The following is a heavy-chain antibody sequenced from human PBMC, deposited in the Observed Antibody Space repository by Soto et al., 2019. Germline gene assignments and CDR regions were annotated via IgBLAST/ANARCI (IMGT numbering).Heavy chain of an antibody. CDR1: GFTFSSYA. CDR3: AKASRSIFGVVINPNPYYYYYMDV. Sequence: GGSLRLSCAASGFTFSSYAMSWVRQAPGKGLEWVSAISGSGGSTYYADSVKGRFTISGDNSKNTLYLQMNSLRAEDTAVYYCAKASRSIFGVVINPNPYYYYYMDVWGNGTTVTVSS. J-gene: IGHJ6*03. V-gene: IGHV3-23*01. D-gene: IGHD3-3*01. CDR2: ISGSGGST.